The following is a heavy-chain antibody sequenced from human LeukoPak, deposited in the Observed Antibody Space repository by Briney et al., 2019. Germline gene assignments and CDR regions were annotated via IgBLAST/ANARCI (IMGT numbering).Heavy chain of an antibody. CDR1: GYTFTSYG. J-gene: IGHJ3*02. V-gene: IGHV1-18*01. D-gene: IGHD6-13*01. CDR3: ARDPTLVRGIAAAGTLKNDAFDI. Sequence: GASVTVSFKASGYTFTSYGISWVRQAPGQGLEGMGWISACNGNTNYAQKLQGRVTMTTDTSTSTAYMELRSLRSDDTAVYYCARDPTLVRGIAAAGTLKNDAFDIWGQGTMVTVSS. CDR2: ISACNGNT.